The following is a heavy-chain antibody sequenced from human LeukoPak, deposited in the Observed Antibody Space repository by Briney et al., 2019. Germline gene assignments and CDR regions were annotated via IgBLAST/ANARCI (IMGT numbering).Heavy chain of an antibody. CDR3: ARADCGGKGAFDP. CDR2: IYYSGST. Sequence: PSETLSLTCTVSGGSNSSYYWSWIRQPPGKGLEWIGYIYYSGSTNYNPSLKSRVTISVDTSKNQFSLKLSSVTAADTAVYYCARADCGGKGAFDPWGQGTLVTVSS. CDR1: GGSNSSYY. V-gene: IGHV4-59*01. J-gene: IGHJ5*02. D-gene: IGHD4-23*01.